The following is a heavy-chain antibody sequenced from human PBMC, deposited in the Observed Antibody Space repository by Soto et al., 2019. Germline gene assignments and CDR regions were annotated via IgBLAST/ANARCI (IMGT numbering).Heavy chain of an antibody. V-gene: IGHV1-18*01. CDR3: AAVYCSGGSCYLVLDY. Sequence: ASVKVSCKASGYTFTSYGISWVRQAPGQGLEWMGWISAYNGNTNYAQKLQGRVTMTTDTSTSTAYMELRSLRSDDTAVYYCAAVYCSGGSCYLVLDYWGQGTLVTVSS. CDR2: ISAYNGNT. CDR1: GYTFTSYG. J-gene: IGHJ4*02. D-gene: IGHD2-15*01.